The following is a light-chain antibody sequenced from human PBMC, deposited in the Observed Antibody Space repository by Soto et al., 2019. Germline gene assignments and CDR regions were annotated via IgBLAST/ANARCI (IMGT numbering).Light chain of an antibody. V-gene: IGKV3-20*01. Sequence: EIVLTQSPGTLSLSPGERATLSCRTSQSVSSSYLAWYQQKPGQAPRLLIYGASSRATGIPDRFSGSGSGTDFTLTISRLEPEDFAVYYCQQDGSSPGTFGQGTQVDI. J-gene: IGKJ1*01. CDR2: GAS. CDR1: QSVSSSY. CDR3: QQDGSSPGT.